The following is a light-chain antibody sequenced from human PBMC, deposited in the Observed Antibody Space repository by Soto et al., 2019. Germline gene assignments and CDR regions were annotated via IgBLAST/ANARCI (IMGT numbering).Light chain of an antibody. V-gene: IGKV3-15*01. CDR3: QQSYSTLHT. Sequence: EIVMTQSPATLSVSPGERATLSCRASQSISSNLAWYQQKPGQAPRLLISGASTRATGIPARFSGSGSGTDFTLTISSLQSEDFATYYCQQSYSTLHTFGQGTKLVIK. CDR2: GAS. CDR1: QSISSN. J-gene: IGKJ2*01.